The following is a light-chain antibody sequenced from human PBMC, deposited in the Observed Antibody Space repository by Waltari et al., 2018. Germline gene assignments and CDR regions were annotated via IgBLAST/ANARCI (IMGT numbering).Light chain of an antibody. CDR3: QVWDSSSDHYV. V-gene: IGLV3-21*03. J-gene: IGLJ1*01. CDR1: NIGSKS. CDR2: EDS. Sequence: SYVLTQPPSVSVAPGKTARITCGGNNIGSKSLHWYQQKPGQAPVLVVYEDSDRPSGIPERFSGSNSGNTATLTISRVEAGDEADYYCQVWDSSSDHYVFGTGTKVTVL.